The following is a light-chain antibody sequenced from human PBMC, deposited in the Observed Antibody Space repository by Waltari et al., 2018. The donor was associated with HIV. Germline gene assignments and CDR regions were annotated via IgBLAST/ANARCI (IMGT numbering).Light chain of an antibody. Sequence: SYELTQPPSVSVSPGPTASITCSGHQFGDKHACWYQQKPGQSPVLVIYQDSKRPSGIPERFSGSNSGNTATLTISGTQAMDEADYYCQAWDSSTVVFGGGTKLTVL. CDR2: QDS. CDR1: QFGDKH. V-gene: IGLV3-1*01. CDR3: QAWDSSTVV. J-gene: IGLJ2*01.